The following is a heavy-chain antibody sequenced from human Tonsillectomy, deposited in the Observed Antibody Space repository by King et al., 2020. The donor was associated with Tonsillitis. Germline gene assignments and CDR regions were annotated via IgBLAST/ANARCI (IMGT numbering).Heavy chain of an antibody. J-gene: IGHJ5*02. CDR2: ISAYNGNT. V-gene: IGHV1-18*04. D-gene: IGHD6-13*01. CDR3: ASIDGIAAAGAVGWFDP. Sequence: VQLVQSGAEVKKPGASVKVSCKASGYTFTSYGISWVRQAPGQGLEWMGWISAYNGNTNYAQKLQGRATMTTDTSTSTAYMELRSLRSDDTAVYYCASIDGIAAAGAVGWFDPWGQGTLVTVSS. CDR1: GYTFTSYG.